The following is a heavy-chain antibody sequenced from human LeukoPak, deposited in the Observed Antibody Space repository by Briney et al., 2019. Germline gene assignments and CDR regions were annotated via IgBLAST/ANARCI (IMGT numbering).Heavy chain of an antibody. V-gene: IGHV3-15*01. J-gene: IGHJ4*02. CDR1: GFTFSNAW. CDR2: IKSKTDGGTT. Sequence: GGSLRLSCAASGFTFSNAWMSWVRQAPGKGLEWVGCIKSKTDGGTTDYAAPVKGRFTISRDDSKNTLYLQMNSLKTEDTAVYYCTTSIMITFGGVIVRRLFDYWGQGTLVTVSS. D-gene: IGHD3-16*02. CDR3: TTSIMITFGGVIVRRLFDY.